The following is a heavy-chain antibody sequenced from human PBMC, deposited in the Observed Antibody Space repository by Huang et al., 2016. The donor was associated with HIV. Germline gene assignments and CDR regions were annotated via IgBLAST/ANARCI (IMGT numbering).Heavy chain of an antibody. CDR2: INHLGSP. V-gene: IGHV4-34*02. CDR3: ARDATKNPRGWFDP. Sequence: QVHLQQWGAGLLKSAETLSLTCAVYGGSLSGYYWSWLRQTPGKGLEWIGEINHLGSPNYNPSRKSLVSISMDGSKKQLSLKLRSISDADTAVYFCARDATKNPRGWFDPWGQGTLVTVSS. D-gene: IGHD3-10*01. CDR1: GGSLSGYY. J-gene: IGHJ5*02.